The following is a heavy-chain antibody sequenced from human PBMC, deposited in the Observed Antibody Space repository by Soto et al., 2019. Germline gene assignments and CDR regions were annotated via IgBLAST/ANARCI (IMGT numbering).Heavy chain of an antibody. Sequence: GSLRLSCAASRFSFSDYWMNWVRQAPGKGLEWVANIKEDGSQKYYVGAVRGRFTISRDNAKNSLYLQMNSLRAEDTAVYYCARVNSSGFSDYWGQGTLVTVSS. CDR3: ARVNSSGFSDY. CDR1: RFSFSDYW. CDR2: IKEDGSQK. J-gene: IGHJ4*02. D-gene: IGHD6-19*01. V-gene: IGHV3-7*01.